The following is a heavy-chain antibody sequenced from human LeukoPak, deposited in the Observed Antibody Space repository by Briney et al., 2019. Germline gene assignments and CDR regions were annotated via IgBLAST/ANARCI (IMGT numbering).Heavy chain of an antibody. Sequence: GGSLRLSCAASGFTFSSYGMHWVRQAPGKGLEWVAVISYDGSNKYYADSVKGRFTISRDNSKNTLYLQMNSLRAEDTAVYYCAKGEDSGYDLDAFDIWGQGTMVTASS. CDR3: AKGEDSGYDLDAFDI. V-gene: IGHV3-30*18. CDR2: ISYDGSNK. J-gene: IGHJ3*02. CDR1: GFTFSSYG. D-gene: IGHD5-12*01.